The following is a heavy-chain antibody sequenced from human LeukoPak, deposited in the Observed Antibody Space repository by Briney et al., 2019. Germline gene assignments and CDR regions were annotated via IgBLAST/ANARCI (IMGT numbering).Heavy chain of an antibody. V-gene: IGHV3-21*01. CDR3: AREGQQLPQFDY. CDR1: GFTFSSFP. J-gene: IGHJ4*02. CDR2: ISSSSSYI. Sequence: PGGSLRLSCAASGFTFSSFPMNWVRQAPGKGLEWVSSISSSSSYIYYADSVKGRFTISRDNAKNSLYLQMNSLRAEDTAVYYCAREGQQLPQFDYWGQGTLVTVSS. D-gene: IGHD6-13*01.